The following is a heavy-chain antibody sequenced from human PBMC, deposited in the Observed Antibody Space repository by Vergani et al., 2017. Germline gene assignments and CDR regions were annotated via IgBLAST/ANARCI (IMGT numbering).Heavy chain of an antibody. J-gene: IGHJ4*02. CDR3: ARGRKYYYDSSGYQDYFDY. Sequence: QVQLVQSGAEVKTPGASVKVSCKASGYTFTSYAMHWVRQAPGQRLEWMGWINAGNGNTKYSQKFQGRVTITRDESASTAYMELSSLRSEDTAVYYCARGRKYYYDSSGYQDYFDYWGQGTLVTVSS. CDR1: GYTFTSYA. V-gene: IGHV1-3*01. CDR2: INAGNGNT. D-gene: IGHD3-22*01.